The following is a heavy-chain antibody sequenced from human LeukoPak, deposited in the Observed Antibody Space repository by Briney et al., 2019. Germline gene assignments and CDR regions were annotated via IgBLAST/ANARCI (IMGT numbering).Heavy chain of an antibody. CDR2: IDRGGGT. J-gene: IGHJ4*02. CDR1: GFTFGNYA. Sequence: GGSLRLSCAASGFTFGNYAMSWVGQAPGEGPEWVSGIDRGGGTYYADSVKGRFTISRDISEKTPFLQMNSLRAEDTAVYYCAKDETISGVNYFYYWGQGTLVTVSS. V-gene: IGHV3-23*01. D-gene: IGHD3-3*01. CDR3: AKDETISGVNYFYY.